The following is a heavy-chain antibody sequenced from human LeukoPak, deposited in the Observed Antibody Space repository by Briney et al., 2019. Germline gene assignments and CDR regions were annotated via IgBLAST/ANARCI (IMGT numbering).Heavy chain of an antibody. CDR1: GFTFSSYE. CDR2: ISSSGSTI. CDR3: ARVSLGLDY. J-gene: IGHJ4*02. Sequence: GGSLRLSCAASGFTFSSYEMNWVRQAPGKGLEWVSDISSSGSTIYYADSVKGRFTISRDNAKNSLYLQMNSLRAEDTAVYYCARVSLGLDYWGQGTLVTVSS. V-gene: IGHV3-48*03.